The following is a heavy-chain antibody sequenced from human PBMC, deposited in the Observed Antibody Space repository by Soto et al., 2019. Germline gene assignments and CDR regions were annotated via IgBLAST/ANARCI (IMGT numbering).Heavy chain of an antibody. Sequence: GGSLRLSCAASGFTFSNAWMNWVRQAPGKGLEWVGRIKTKTDGGTTDYAAPVKGRFTISRDDSKNTLYLQVSSLKTEDTAVYYCTTKGGPTVTIFNYWGQGTLVTVSS. D-gene: IGHD4-17*01. CDR2: IKTKTDGGTT. V-gene: IGHV3-15*07. CDR1: GFTFSNAW. J-gene: IGHJ4*02. CDR3: TTKGGPTVTIFNY.